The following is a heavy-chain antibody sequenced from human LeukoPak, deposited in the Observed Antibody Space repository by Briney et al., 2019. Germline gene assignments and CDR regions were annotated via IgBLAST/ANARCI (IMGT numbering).Heavy chain of an antibody. CDR1: GFTFSSYA. CDR2: ISGSGGST. Sequence: PGGSLRLSCAASGFTFSSYAMSWVRQAPGKGLEWVSAISGSGGSTYYADSVKGRFTISRDNSKNTLYLQMNSLRAEDTAVYYCAKVGLHDYGDPMSYYYYGMDVWGQGTTVTVSS. J-gene: IGHJ6*02. D-gene: IGHD4-17*01. CDR3: AKVGLHDYGDPMSYYYYGMDV. V-gene: IGHV3-23*01.